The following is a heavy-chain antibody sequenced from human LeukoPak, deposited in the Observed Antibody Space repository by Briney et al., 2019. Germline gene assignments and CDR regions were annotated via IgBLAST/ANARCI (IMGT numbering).Heavy chain of an antibody. D-gene: IGHD5-18*01. V-gene: IGHV3-48*03. J-gene: IGHJ4*02. CDR2: ISGSGGTI. Sequence: GGSLRLSCAASGFTFSSYEMNWVRQAPGKGLEWVSYISGSGGTIYYADSVKGRFTISRDNTKNSPYLQMNSLRAEDTAVYYCARDLTQRGYTYAPGSFDYWGQGTLVTVSS. CDR3: ARDLTQRGYTYAPGSFDY. CDR1: GFTFSSYE.